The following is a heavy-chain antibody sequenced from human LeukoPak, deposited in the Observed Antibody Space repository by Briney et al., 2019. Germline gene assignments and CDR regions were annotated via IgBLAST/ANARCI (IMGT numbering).Heavy chain of an antibody. CDR3: ARARGGYDFDY. Sequence: GGSLRLSCAASGFNFNNYWMSWLRQAPGKGLEWVANIKQDGSEKYYVDSVKGRFTISRDNAKNSLYLQLNSLRAEDTAVYYCARARGGYDFDYWGQGTLVTVSS. CDR2: IKQDGSEK. J-gene: IGHJ4*02. CDR1: GFNFNNYW. D-gene: IGHD5-12*01. V-gene: IGHV3-7*03.